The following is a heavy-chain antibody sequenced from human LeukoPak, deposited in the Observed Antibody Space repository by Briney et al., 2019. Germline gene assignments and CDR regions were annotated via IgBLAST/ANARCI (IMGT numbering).Heavy chain of an antibody. Sequence: SETLSLTCTVSGGSISSSSYYWGWIRQPPGKGLEWIGSIYYSGSTYYNPSLKSRVTISVDTSKNQFPLKLSSVTAADTAVYYCARTHCSSTSCYYYYGMDVWGQGTTVTVSS. CDR3: ARTHCSSTSCYYYYGMDV. CDR1: GGSISSSSYY. D-gene: IGHD2-2*01. CDR2: IYYSGST. V-gene: IGHV4-39*01. J-gene: IGHJ6*02.